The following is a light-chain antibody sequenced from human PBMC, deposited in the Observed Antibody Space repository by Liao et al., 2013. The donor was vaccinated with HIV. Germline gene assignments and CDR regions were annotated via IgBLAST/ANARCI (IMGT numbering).Light chain of an antibody. CDR2: EDT. CDR1: KLGEKY. J-gene: IGLJ2*01. CDR3: QAWDINTGA. V-gene: IGLV3-1*01. Sequence: SYVVTQPPSVSVSPGQTATITCSGDKLGEKYASWYQQKPGQSPVLVIYEDTKRPSGIPERFSGSNSGNTATLTISGTQAMDEADYYCQAWDINTGAFGGGTKLTVL.